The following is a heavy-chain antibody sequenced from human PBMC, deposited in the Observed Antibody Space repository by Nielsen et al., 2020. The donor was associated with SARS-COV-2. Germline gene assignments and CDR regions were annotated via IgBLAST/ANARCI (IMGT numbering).Heavy chain of an antibody. J-gene: IGHJ6*02. CDR1: GFTFSTYG. D-gene: IGHD7-27*01. CDR2: TWFDGSGQ. Sequence: GGSLRLSCAASGFTFSTYGMHRVRQAPGKGLEWVAVTWFDGSGQMYADSVKDRFTISRDNSKNTLYLQMNSLRAEDTAVYYCARDNWGRMDVWGQGTTVTVSS. V-gene: IGHV3-33*08. CDR3: ARDNWGRMDV.